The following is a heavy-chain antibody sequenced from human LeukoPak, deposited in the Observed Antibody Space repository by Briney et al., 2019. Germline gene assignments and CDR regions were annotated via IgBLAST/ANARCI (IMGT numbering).Heavy chain of an antibody. V-gene: IGHV1-46*01. CDR1: GYTFTSYG. CDR3: AREAGAVSPWFDP. Sequence: ASVKVSCKASGYTFTSYGISWVRQAPGQGLEWMGIINPSGGSTSYAQKFQGRVTMTRDMSTSTVYMELSSLRSEDTAVYYCAREAGAVSPWFDPWGQGTLVTVSS. D-gene: IGHD6-6*01. CDR2: INPSGGST. J-gene: IGHJ5*02.